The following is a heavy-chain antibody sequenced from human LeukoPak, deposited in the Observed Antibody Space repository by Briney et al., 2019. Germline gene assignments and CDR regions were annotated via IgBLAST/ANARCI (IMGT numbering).Heavy chain of an antibody. CDR2: IIPIFGTA. Sequence: ASVKVSCRASGGTFSSYAISWVRQAPGQGLEWMGGIIPIFGTANYAQKFQGRVTITADESTSTAYMELSSLRSEDTAVYYCARDYYDSSGYFDYWGQGTLVTVSS. J-gene: IGHJ4*02. CDR3: ARDYYDSSGYFDY. D-gene: IGHD3-22*01. CDR1: GGTFSSYA. V-gene: IGHV1-69*01.